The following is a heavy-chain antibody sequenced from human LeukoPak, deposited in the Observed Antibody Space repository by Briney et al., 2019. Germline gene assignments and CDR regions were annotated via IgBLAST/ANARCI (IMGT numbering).Heavy chain of an antibody. CDR1: GYTFTGYY. CDR3: ARGSDTGITIFGVVISMDV. V-gene: IGHV1-2*02. CDR2: INPNSGAT. D-gene: IGHD3-3*01. Sequence: ASVKVSCKASGYTFTGYYIHWVRQAPGQGLEWMGWINPNSGATNYAQKFQGRVTMTRDTSISTAYMELSRLRSDDTAVYYCARGSDTGITIFGVVISMDVWGKGTTVTVSS. J-gene: IGHJ6*03.